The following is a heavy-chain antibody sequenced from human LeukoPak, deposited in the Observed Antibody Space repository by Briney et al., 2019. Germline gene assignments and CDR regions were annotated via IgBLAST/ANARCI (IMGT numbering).Heavy chain of an antibody. D-gene: IGHD5/OR15-5a*01. CDR3: ARVGTVYESYYYYYMDV. Sequence: SETLSLTCTVSGGSFSYYYWSWIRQPPGKGLEWIGYIYNSGGTNYNPSLKSRVTISIDTSKNQFSLKLNSVTAADTAVYYCARVGTVYESYYYYYMDVWGKGTTVTVSS. V-gene: IGHV4-59*01. J-gene: IGHJ6*03. CDR2: IYNSGGT. CDR1: GGSFSYYY.